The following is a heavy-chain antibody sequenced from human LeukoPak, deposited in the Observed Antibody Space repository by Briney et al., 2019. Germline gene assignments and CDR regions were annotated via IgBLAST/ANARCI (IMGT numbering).Heavy chain of an antibody. CDR2: FDPEDGET. V-gene: IGHV1-24*01. Sequence: ASVKVCCKVSGYTLTELSMHWVRQAPGKGLEWMGGFDPEDGETIYAQKFQGRVTMTEDTSTDTAYMELSSLRSEDTAVYYCATGWANPGGSYAFSARYWGQGTLVTVSS. CDR3: ATGWANPGGSYAFSARY. CDR1: GYTLTELS. D-gene: IGHD3-16*01. J-gene: IGHJ4*02.